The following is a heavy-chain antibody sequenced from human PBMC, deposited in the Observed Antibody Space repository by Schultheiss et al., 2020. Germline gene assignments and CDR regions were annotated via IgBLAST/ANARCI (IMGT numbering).Heavy chain of an antibody. V-gene: IGHV4-39*07. Sequence: SETLSLTCTVSGGSISSSSYYWSWIRQPPGKGLEWIGEINHSGSTNYNPSLKSRVTISVDTSKNQFSLKLSSVTAADTAVYYCARGDYDYIWGSYRYYNYFDYWGQGTLVTVSS. J-gene: IGHJ4*02. D-gene: IGHD3-16*02. CDR1: GGSISSSSYY. CDR2: INHSGST. CDR3: ARGDYDYIWGSYRYYNYFDY.